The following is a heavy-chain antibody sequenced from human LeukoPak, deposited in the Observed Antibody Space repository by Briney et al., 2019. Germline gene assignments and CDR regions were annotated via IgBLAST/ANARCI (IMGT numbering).Heavy chain of an antibody. J-gene: IGHJ5*02. CDR3: ARVGRAYDILTGYYHNWFDP. CDR1: GGSISSGDYY. D-gene: IGHD3-9*01. Sequence: SETPSLTCTVSGGSISSGDYYWSWIRQPPGKGLEWIGYIYYSGSTYYNPSLKSRVTISVDTSKNQFSLKLSSVTAADTAAYYCARVGRAYDILTGYYHNWFDPWGQGTLVTVSS. CDR2: IYYSGST. V-gene: IGHV4-30-4*01.